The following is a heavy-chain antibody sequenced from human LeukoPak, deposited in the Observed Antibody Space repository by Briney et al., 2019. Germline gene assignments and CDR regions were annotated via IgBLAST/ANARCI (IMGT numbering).Heavy chain of an antibody. Sequence: GGSLRLSCAASGFIFSTYALTWVRQAPGKGLEWLSLISGSGFSSYYADSVRGRFTISRDNLGSTLYLQMNSLRPEDTAVYYCARDREDSGGFTDFWGQGTLVTVSS. D-gene: IGHD3-22*01. CDR1: GFIFSTYA. J-gene: IGHJ4*02. CDR2: ISGSGFSS. V-gene: IGHV3-23*01. CDR3: ARDREDSGGFTDF.